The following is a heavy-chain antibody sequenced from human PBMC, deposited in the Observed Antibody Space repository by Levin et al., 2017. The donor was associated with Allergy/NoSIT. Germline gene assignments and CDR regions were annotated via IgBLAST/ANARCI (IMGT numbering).Heavy chain of an antibody. CDR2: IIPIFGTA. V-gene: IGHV1-69*13. CDR1: GGTFSSYA. J-gene: IGHJ4*02. D-gene: IGHD3-22*01. Sequence: SVKVSCKASGGTFSSYAISWVRQAPGQGLEWMGGIIPIFGTANYAQKFQGRVTITADESTSTAYMELSSLRSEDTAVYYCARGRWDSSGYQYYFDYWGQGTLVTVSS. CDR3: ARGRWDSSGYQYYFDY.